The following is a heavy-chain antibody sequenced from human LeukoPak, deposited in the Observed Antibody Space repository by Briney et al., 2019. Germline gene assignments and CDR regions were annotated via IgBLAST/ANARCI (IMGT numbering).Heavy chain of an antibody. D-gene: IGHD2-21*02. Sequence: GGTLGLFCAGSVFTHNDHDVHWVRRASAKGLVEVGGSSSQANSYTSEYVACVEGRFSVSRDDSKNSLYLQMKSLRIEDTALYYCARGNCVEDCYYDYWGQGTLVTASS. CDR1: VFTHNDHD. J-gene: IGHJ4*02. CDR2: SSSQANSYTS. V-gene: IGHV3-72*01. CDR3: ARGNCVEDCYYDY.